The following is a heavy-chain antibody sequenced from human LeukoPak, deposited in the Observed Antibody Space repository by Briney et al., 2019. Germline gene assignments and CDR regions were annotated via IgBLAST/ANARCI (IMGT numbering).Heavy chain of an antibody. CDR3: AKDTTIVPFFDY. Sequence: QTGGSLRLSCAASGFTFSSYSMSWVRQPQGKGLEWVSAISGSGGSTYYADSVKGRFTISRDNSKNTLYLQMNSLRAEDTAVYYCAKDTTIVPFFDYWGQGTLVTVSS. CDR2: ISGSGGST. V-gene: IGHV3-23*01. J-gene: IGHJ4*02. CDR1: GFTFSSYS. D-gene: IGHD5-24*01.